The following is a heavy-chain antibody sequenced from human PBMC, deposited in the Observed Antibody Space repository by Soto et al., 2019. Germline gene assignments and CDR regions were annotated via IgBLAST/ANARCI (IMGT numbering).Heavy chain of an antibody. CDR3: ARRADGRQQLWFPSYYYYGMDV. CDR2: IYPGDSDT. Sequence: GESLKISCKGSGYSFTSYWIGWVRQMPGKGLEWMGIIYPGDSDTRYSPSFQGQVTISADKSISTAYLQWSSLKASDTAMYYCARRADGRQQLWFPSYYYYGMDVWGQGTTVTVSS. J-gene: IGHJ6*02. V-gene: IGHV5-51*01. D-gene: IGHD5-18*01. CDR1: GYSFTSYW.